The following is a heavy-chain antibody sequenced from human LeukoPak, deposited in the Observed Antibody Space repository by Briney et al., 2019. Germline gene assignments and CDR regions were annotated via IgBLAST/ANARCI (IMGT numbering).Heavy chain of an antibody. J-gene: IGHJ4*02. CDR2: INSSGGTT. D-gene: IGHD6-19*01. CDR1: GYTFTGYY. Sequence: ASVKVSFKASGYTFTGYYMHWVRQAPGQGLERMGIINSSGGTTSYAQKFQGRVTMTRDTSTSTVYMDLSSLRSEDTAVYYCARGGWYYFGYWGQGTLVTVSS. V-gene: IGHV1-46*01. CDR3: ARGGWYYFGY.